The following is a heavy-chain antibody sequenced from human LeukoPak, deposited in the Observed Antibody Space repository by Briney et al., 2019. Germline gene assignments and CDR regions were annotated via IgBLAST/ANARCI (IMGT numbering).Heavy chain of an antibody. D-gene: IGHD3-3*01. CDR3: ARDLASGYYMDV. V-gene: IGHV3-74*01. J-gene: IGHJ6*03. CDR1: GFTLSSHW. CDR2: INSDVSRT. Sequence: GGSLRLSCAAHGFTLSSHWIDWVRQAPAKVLLWVSRINSDVSRTTYAGSVQGRFTISRDNAKNTLYLQMNSLRAEDPAVYYCARDLASGYYMDVWGKGTTVTVSS.